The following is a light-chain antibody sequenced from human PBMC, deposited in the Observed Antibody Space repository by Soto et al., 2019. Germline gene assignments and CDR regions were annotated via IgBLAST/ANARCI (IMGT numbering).Light chain of an antibody. Sequence: GDRVTITCRASRYIRTALSWYQHRPGQAPKVLICVASSLQSGVPSRFSGSGYGTDFTLTISSLQPEEGATDYGIPAYNYPWTVGNGTKVDLK. CDR3: IPAYNYPWT. CDR1: RYIRTA. CDR2: VAS. J-gene: IGKJ1*01. V-gene: IGKV1-6*01.